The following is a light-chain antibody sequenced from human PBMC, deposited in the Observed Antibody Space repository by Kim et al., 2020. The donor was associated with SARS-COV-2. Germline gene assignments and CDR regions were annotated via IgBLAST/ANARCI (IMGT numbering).Light chain of an antibody. Sequence: EIVLTQSPGPLSLSPGERASLSCRSSQSVGSNYLAWYQQKPGQAPRLLIYDASSRAIGIPDRFSGSGSGTDFTLTISRLEPEDFAMYYCQQYGSSPPQVFGQGTKVDIK. CDR2: DAS. CDR3: QQYGSSPPQV. J-gene: IGKJ1*01. CDR1: QSVGSNY. V-gene: IGKV3-20*01.